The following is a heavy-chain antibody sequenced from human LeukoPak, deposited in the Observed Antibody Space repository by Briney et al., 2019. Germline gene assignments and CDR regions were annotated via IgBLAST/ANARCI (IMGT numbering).Heavy chain of an antibody. J-gene: IGHJ6*03. D-gene: IGHD3-10*01. CDR2: ISSSGSTI. CDR3: ARVRYTMVRGVIGRYTDYYYYSYMDV. CDR1: AFTFSDNY. Sequence: GGSLRLSCAASAFTFSDNYMRWIRQAPGKGLEWVSYISSSGSTIYYADSVKGRFTISRDNAKTSLYLQMNSLRAEDTVVYYCARVRYTMVRGVIGRYTDYYYYSYMDVWGKGTTVTISS. V-gene: IGHV3-11*01.